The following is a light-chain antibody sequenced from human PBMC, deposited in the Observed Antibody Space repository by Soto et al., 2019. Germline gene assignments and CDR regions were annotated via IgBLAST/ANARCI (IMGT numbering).Light chain of an antibody. J-gene: IGKJ3*01. V-gene: IGKV1-39*01. Sequence: DIQMTQSPSSLSASVGDRVTITCRAGQTISTYLNWYQHKPGKAPKLLICDASTLRSGVPSRFSGSGSGTDLTLTISSLQPGDFATYYCQQSYSSPFTFGPGTKVHIK. CDR3: QQSYSSPFT. CDR2: DAS. CDR1: QTISTY.